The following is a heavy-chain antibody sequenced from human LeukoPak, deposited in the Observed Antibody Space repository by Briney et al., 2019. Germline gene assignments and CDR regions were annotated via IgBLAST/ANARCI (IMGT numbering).Heavy chain of an antibody. Sequence: GGSLRLSCAASGFCFSTYTIIWVRQAPGKGLEWVSSISSSSNYIYYADSLRGRFTISRDNAKNSVYLQMNGLRAEDTAVYYCARDAVRGYSGFDSNWFDPWGQGTLVTVSS. CDR3: ARDAVRGYSGFDSNWFDP. D-gene: IGHD5-12*01. J-gene: IGHJ5*02. CDR2: ISSSSNYI. V-gene: IGHV3-21*01. CDR1: GFCFSTYT.